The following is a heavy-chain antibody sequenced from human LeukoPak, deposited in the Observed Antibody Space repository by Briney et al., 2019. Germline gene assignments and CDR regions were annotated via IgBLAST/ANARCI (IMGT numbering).Heavy chain of an antibody. J-gene: IGHJ6*02. CDR2: IKTDGNDK. V-gene: IGHV3-7*01. Sequence: GGSLRLSCVAPGLTFNIHWMTWVRQAPGQGLELAAPIKTDGNDKFLVDSVKGRFTISRDNAKNSLYLQMNSLRAEDTAVYYCARDQVLGAPAAIRGYYYYYGMDVWGQGTTVTVSS. D-gene: IGHD2-2*02. CDR1: GLTFNIHW. CDR3: ARDQVLGAPAAIRGYYYYYGMDV.